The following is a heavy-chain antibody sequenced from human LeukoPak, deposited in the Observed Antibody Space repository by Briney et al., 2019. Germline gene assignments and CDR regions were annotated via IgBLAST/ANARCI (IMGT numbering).Heavy chain of an antibody. CDR3: AKGPYPLYLDY. V-gene: IGHV3-30*18. CDR2: ISYDGSNK. CDR1: GFTFSSYG. Sequence: GRSLRLSCAASGFTFSSYGMHWVRQAPGKGLEWVAVISYDGSNKYYADSVKGRFTISRDNSKNTLYLQMNSLRAEDTAVYYCAKGPYPLYLDYWGQGTLATVSS. J-gene: IGHJ4*02.